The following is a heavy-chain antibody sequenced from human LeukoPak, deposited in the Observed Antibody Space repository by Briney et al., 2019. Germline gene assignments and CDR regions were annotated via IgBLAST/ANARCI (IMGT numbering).Heavy chain of an antibody. Sequence: SETPSLTCAVYGGSFSGYYWSWIRQPPGKGLEWIGEINHSGSTNYNPSLKSRVTISVDTSKNQFSLKLSSVTAADTAVCYCARSYRITMVRGNKAFDIWGQGTMVTVSS. CDR3: ARSYRITMVRGNKAFDI. CDR2: INHSGST. D-gene: IGHD3-10*01. CDR1: GGSFSGYY. V-gene: IGHV4-34*01. J-gene: IGHJ3*02.